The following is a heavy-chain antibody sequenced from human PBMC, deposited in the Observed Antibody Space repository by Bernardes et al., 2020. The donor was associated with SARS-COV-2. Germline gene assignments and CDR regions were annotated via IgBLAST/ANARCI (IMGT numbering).Heavy chain of an antibody. CDR3: ARGMLWGGSAAFDF. CDR2: IYYSGST. D-gene: IGHD2-2*01. V-gene: IGHV4-59*11. Sequence: SETLSLTCTVSGGSISSHYWTWIRQPPGKGLEWIGYIYYSGSTDYNPSLKSRVTISLDTSKNQFSLKLTSVTAADTAVYYCARGMLWGGSAAFDFWGQGTLVTVSS. CDR1: GGSISSHY. J-gene: IGHJ4*02.